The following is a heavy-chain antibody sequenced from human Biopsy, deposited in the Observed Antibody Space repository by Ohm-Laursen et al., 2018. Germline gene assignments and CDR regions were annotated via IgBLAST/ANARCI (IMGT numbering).Heavy chain of an antibody. Sequence: SETLSLTCTVSGGSISSSTTYYWAWLRQPPGKGLEWIGSIYNTETTFYNPSLKSRFTISVDTSTNQFSLKVSSLTAADTALYFCARHPTGFWFDPWGHGTLVTVSS. CDR1: GGSISSSTTYY. CDR2: IYNTETT. J-gene: IGHJ5*02. CDR3: ARHPTGFWFDP. V-gene: IGHV4-39*01.